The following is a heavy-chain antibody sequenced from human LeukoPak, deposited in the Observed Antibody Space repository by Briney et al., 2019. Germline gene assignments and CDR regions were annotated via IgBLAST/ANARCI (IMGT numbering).Heavy chain of an antibody. J-gene: IGHJ4*02. Sequence: GRSLRLSCAASGCTFSNYAMHWVRQAPSKGLEWVAVISYDGINKFYADTVKGRFSISRDNSRNTLYLQMNSLRADDTAVYYCAKDRGFTGAASYNFDSWGQGTLVTVSS. CDR2: ISYDGINK. CDR1: GCTFSNYA. CDR3: AKDRGFTGAASYNFDS. D-gene: IGHD6-19*01. V-gene: IGHV3-30*18.